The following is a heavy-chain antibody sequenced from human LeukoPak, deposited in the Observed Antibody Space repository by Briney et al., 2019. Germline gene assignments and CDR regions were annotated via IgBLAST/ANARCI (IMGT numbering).Heavy chain of an antibody. CDR2: IYPGDSHI. J-gene: IGHJ5*02. CDR3: ARHNPKGSTSSWFDP. V-gene: IGHV5-51*01. Sequence: GESLKISCKGSGYSFTSYWIGWVRQMPGKGLEWMGIIYPGDSHIRYSPSFQGQVTISADKSISTAYLQWSSLKASDTAMYYCARHNPKGSTSSWFDPWGQGTLVTVSS. CDR1: GYSFTSYW. D-gene: IGHD6-6*01.